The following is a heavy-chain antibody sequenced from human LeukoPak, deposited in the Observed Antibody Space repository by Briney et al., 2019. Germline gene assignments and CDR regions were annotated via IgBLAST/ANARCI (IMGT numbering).Heavy chain of an antibody. V-gene: IGHV3-21*01. CDR2: ISSSSSYI. Sequence: GGSLRLSCAASGFTFSSYRMNWVRQAPGKGLEWVSSISSSSSYIYYADSVKGRFTISRDNAKNSLYLQMNSLRAEDTAVYYCARDKRTTPPKLFDYWGQGTLVTVSS. CDR1: GFTFSSYR. J-gene: IGHJ4*02. CDR3: ARDKRTTPPKLFDY. D-gene: IGHD4-11*01.